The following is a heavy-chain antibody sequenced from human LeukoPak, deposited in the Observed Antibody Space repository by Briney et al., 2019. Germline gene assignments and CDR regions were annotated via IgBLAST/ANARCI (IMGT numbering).Heavy chain of an antibody. Sequence: SVKVSCKASGGAVNIYSIIWVRQAPGQGLEWMGRTVPILNTPHYAQKFQGRTTITADKSTSTAYMELSSLTPEDTAVYFCAREGDTDMADLCYFDYWGQGTLVTVSS. V-gene: IGHV1-69*08. CDR3: AREGDTDMADLCYFDY. CDR2: TVPILNTP. CDR1: GGAVNIYS. J-gene: IGHJ4*02. D-gene: IGHD5-18*01.